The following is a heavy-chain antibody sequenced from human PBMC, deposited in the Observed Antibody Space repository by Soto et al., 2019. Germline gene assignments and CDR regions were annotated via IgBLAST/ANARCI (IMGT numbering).Heavy chain of an antibody. Sequence: SETLSLTCSVSGGSISSSSYYWGWIRPPPGKGLEWIGSVYYSGSIYYNPSLMSRVTISVDTSKNQFSLKVNSVTAADTAVYYCISYSSGWYYFNYRGQGTLVT. CDR3: ISYSSGWYYFNY. D-gene: IGHD6-19*01. J-gene: IGHJ4*02. V-gene: IGHV4-39*01. CDR2: VYYSGSI. CDR1: GGSISSSSYY.